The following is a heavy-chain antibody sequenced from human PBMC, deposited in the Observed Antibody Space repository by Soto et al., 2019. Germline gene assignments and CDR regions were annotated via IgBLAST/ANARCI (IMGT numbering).Heavy chain of an antibody. J-gene: IGHJ4*02. D-gene: IGHD4-17*01. CDR1: GDSVSSNSVA. CDR2: TYYRSKWSN. CDR3: ARDSPGYGDYVLFDY. V-gene: IGHV6-1*01. Sequence: SQTLSLTCAISGDSVSSNSVAWNWIRQSPSRGLEWLGRTYYRSKWSNDYAVSVESRITINPDTSKNQFSLQLDSVTPEDTAVYYCARDSPGYGDYVLFDYWGQGARVTVSS.